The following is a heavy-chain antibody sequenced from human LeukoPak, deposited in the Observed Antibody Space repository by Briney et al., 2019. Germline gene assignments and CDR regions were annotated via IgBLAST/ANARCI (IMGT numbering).Heavy chain of an antibody. CDR2: IYPGDSGT. D-gene: IGHD6-13*01. CDR3: ARRGIAAAAPVDY. J-gene: IGHJ4*02. Sequence: GESLKISCKGSGYSFFSYWIGWVRQMPGKGLEWMGIIYPGDSGTRYSPSFQGHVTISADKSISTAYLQLSSLKASDTAMYYCARRGIAAAAPVDYWGQGTLVTVSS. CDR1: GYSFFSYW. V-gene: IGHV5-51*01.